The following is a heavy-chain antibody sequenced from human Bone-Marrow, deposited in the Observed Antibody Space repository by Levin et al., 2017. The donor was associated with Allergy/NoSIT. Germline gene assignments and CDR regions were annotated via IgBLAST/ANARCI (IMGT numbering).Heavy chain of an antibody. CDR2: INPNNGAT. Sequence: PGESLKISCKASGFAFTDYYMHWVRQAPGQGLEWLGWINPNNGATKYALKFQDRVTMTRDTSISTAYMEFGRLRSDDTAVFYCARDPAVTRDGYFDLWGRGTLVSVSS. J-gene: IGHJ2*01. CDR1: GFAFTDYY. V-gene: IGHV1-2*02. CDR3: ARDPAVTRDGYFDL. D-gene: IGHD4-17*01.